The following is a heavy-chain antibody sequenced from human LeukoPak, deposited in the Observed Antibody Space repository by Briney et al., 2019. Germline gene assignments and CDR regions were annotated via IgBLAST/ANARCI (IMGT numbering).Heavy chain of an antibody. CDR1: GGSISSGGYY. CDR2: IYYSGST. Sequence: TLSLTCTVSGGSISSGGYYWSWIRQHPGKGLEWIGYIYYSGSTYYNPSLKSRVTISVDTSKNQFSLKLSSVTAADAAVYYCASGVVVATIFYWGQGTLVTVSS. CDR3: ASGVVVATIFY. J-gene: IGHJ4*02. V-gene: IGHV4-31*03. D-gene: IGHD5-12*01.